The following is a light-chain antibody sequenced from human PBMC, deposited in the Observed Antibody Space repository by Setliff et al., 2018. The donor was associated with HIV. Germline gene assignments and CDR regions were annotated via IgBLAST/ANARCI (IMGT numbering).Light chain of an antibody. J-gene: IGLJ1*01. CDR1: SSDVGGYNY. CDR3: CSYAGSYTSLYV. CDR2: DVT. V-gene: IGLV2-11*01. Sequence: ALTQPRSVSGSPGQSVTISCTGTSSDVGGYNYVSWYQHLPGKAPKLMIYDVTKRPSGVPDRFSGSKSGNTASLTISGLQSEDEADYYCCSYAGSYTSLYVFGAGTKV.